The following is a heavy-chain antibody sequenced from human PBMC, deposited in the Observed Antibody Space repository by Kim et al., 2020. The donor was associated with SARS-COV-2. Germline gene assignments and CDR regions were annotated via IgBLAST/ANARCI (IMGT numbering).Heavy chain of an antibody. CDR2: ISYDGSNK. CDR3: AKDPYYYDSSGWCDY. D-gene: IGHD3-22*01. V-gene: IGHV3-30*18. CDR1: GFTFSSYG. Sequence: GGSLRLSCAASGFTFSSYGMHWVRQAPGKGLEWVAVISYDGSNKYYADSVKGRFTISRDNSKNTLYLQMNSLGAEDTAVYYCAKDPYYYDSSGWCDYWGQGTLVTVSS. J-gene: IGHJ4*02.